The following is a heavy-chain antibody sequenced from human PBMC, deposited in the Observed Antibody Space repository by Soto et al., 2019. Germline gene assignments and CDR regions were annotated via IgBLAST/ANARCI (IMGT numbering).Heavy chain of an antibody. Sequence: QITLKESGPPLVKPTQTLTLTCTFSGFSLSTGEVVGVGWFRQPPGKALEWLALIYWNDDNHYSPSLKNRLTVTKDTSGNQVVLTMTNVDPVDTATYFCAHGSGWLFDYWGQGTLVTVSS. CDR2: IYWNDDN. CDR1: GFSLSTGEVVG. CDR3: AHGSGWLFDY. D-gene: IGHD6-19*01. J-gene: IGHJ4*02. V-gene: IGHV2-5*01.